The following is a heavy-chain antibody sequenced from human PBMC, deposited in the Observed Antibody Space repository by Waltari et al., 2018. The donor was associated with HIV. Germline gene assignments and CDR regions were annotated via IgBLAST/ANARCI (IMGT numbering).Heavy chain of an antibody. CDR1: GFSVRNHW. V-gene: IGHV3-74*01. J-gene: IGHJ4*02. D-gene: IGHD3-9*01. CDR2: IHSDGSTR. Sequence: VQLVESGGGSIKTGGSLRLSCAGSGFSVRNHWMDWVRQGPGKGLVWVARIHSDGSTRNYADAVKGRFVISRDNSRNTVYLQLNSVKVEDTAVYFCARASHYIEFSTFDGDYYFDLWGRGTRVAVSS. CDR3: ARASHYIEFSTFDGDYYFDL.